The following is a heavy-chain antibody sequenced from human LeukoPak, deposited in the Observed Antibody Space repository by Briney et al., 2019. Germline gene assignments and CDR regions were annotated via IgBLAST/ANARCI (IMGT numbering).Heavy chain of an antibody. J-gene: IGHJ5*02. CDR2: ISGGGDFT. CDR1: GFTFRSFA. Sequence: GGTLRLSCAASGFTFRSFAMNWVRQAPGKGLECVSAISGGGDFTKYADSVKGRFTISRDNSKNTLYLQMNSLRAEDTAVYYCAKDNTYYYDSSGYYCWFDPWGQGTLVTVSS. CDR3: AKDNTYYYDSSGYYCWFDP. V-gene: IGHV3-23*01. D-gene: IGHD3-22*01.